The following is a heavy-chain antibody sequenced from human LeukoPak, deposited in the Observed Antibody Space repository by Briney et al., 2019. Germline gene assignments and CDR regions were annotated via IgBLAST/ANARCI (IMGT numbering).Heavy chain of an antibody. V-gene: IGHV3-74*01. CDR1: GFIFSRYT. D-gene: IGHD3-10*01. J-gene: IGHJ4*02. CDR3: ARDFGGSRDY. Sequence: PGGSLRLSCAASGFIFSRYTINWVRQAPGKGLVWVSRINSDGSTINYADSVKGRFTISRDNAKNTLYLQMNSLRAEDTAVYYCARDFGGSRDYWGQGTLVTVSS. CDR2: INSDGSTI.